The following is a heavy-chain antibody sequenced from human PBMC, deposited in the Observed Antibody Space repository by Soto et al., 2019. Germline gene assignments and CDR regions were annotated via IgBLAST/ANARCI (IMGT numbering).Heavy chain of an antibody. J-gene: IGHJ4*02. V-gene: IGHV4-4*02. CDR1: SASIITEQR. Sequence: QMQLQESGPGLVKPSETLSLTCAVSSASIITEQRWTWVRQPPGKGLEWIGEIHHSGSTNNNPSLRSRVAMSVDKSKNPFSLTLTSETAAATALYYCARSFGWYAIDHWGQGTLVIVSS. CDR2: IHHSGST. D-gene: IGHD6-19*01. CDR3: ARSFGWYAIDH.